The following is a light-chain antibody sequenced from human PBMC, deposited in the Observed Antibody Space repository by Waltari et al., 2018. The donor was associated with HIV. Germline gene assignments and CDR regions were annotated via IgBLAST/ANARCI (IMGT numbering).Light chain of an antibody. CDR1: QSLESTDENIY. J-gene: IGKJ4*01. CDR3: MQGSYFLT. CDR2: KVS. Sequence: VMMTQSPHSLRVTLGAAASISCKSSQSLESTDENIYLNWFHQRPGHPPRRLIYKVSNRDSGVPDRFSGSGSDTDFTLKITGVQAEDVGVYFCMQGSYFLTFGGGTKVE. V-gene: IGKV2-30*01.